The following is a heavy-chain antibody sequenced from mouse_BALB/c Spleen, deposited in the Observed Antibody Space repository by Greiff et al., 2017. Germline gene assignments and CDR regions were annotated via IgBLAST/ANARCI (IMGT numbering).Heavy chain of an antibody. D-gene: IGHD2-3*01. Sequence: EVQLVESGGDLVKPGGSLKLSCAASGFTFSSYGMSWVRQTPDKRLEWVATISSGGSYTYYPDSVKGRFTISRDNAKNTLYLQMSSLKSEDTAMYYCARHQEDGYYVLYWGQGTTLTVSS. CDR3: ARHQEDGYYVLY. J-gene: IGHJ2*01. CDR1: GFTFSSYG. CDR2: ISSGGSYT. V-gene: IGHV5-6*01.